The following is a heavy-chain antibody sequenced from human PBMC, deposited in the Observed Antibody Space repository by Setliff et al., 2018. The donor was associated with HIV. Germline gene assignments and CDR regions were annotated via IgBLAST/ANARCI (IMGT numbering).Heavy chain of an antibody. V-gene: IGHV3-23*01. Sequence: GGSLRLSCAASGYTFSSYWMIWVRQAPGKGLEWVSSISGTGADTYYADSVKGRFAISRDNSKNTLYLQMNSLRAEDTAVYYCAKTPLYWGQGTLVTVSS. CDR3: AKTPLY. CDR2: ISGTGADT. CDR1: GYTFSSYW. J-gene: IGHJ4*02.